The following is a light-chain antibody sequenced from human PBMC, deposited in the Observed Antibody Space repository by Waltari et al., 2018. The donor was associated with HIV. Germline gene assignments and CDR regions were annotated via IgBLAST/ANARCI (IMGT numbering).Light chain of an antibody. CDR2: EVT. J-gene: IGLJ3*02. CDR1: NSNVGSYNL. CDR3: CAYTGTQRVLV. Sequence: QSALTQPPSVSRSPGQPVTISSTGTNSNVGSYNLVSWYQQHPGKAHKLIIYEVTQRPSGVSGRFSGSKSGNTASLTISGLQADDEADYYCCAYTGTQRVLVFGGGTKLTVL. V-gene: IGLV2-23*02.